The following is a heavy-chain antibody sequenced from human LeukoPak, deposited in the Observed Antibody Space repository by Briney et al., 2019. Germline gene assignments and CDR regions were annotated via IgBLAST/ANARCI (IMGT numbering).Heavy chain of an antibody. CDR2: IIGSGGST. V-gene: IGHV3-23*01. CDR3: AKIDSQWLVPDGNYNWFDP. CDR1: DFTFSSYA. D-gene: IGHD6-19*01. Sequence: PGGPLRLSCAASDFTFSSYAMSGFRQAPGKGLKWASAIIGSGGSTYYADSVKGRFTISRDNSKNTLYLQMNSLRAEDTAVYYCAKIDSQWLVPDGNYNWFDPWGQGTLVTVSS. J-gene: IGHJ5*02.